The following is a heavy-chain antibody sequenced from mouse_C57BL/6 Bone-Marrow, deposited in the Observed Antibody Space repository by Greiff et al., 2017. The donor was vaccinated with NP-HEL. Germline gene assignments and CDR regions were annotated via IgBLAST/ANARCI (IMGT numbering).Heavy chain of an antibody. CDR3: TTVDYGSSYDAY. J-gene: IGHJ3*01. D-gene: IGHD1-1*01. CDR1: GFNIKDDY. CDR2: IDPENGDT. V-gene: IGHV14-4*01. Sequence: EVMLVESGAELVRPGASVKLSCTASGFNIKDDYMHWVKQRPEQGLAWIGWIDPENGDTEYASKFQGKATITADTSSNTAYLQLSSLTSEDTAVYYCTTVDYGSSYDAYWGQGTLVTVSA.